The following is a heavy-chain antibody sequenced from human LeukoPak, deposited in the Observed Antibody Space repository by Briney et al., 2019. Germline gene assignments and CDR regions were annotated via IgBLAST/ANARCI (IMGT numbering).Heavy chain of an antibody. D-gene: IGHD3-3*01. Sequence: GGSLRLSCAASGFTFSNAWMSWVRQAPGKGLEWVGRIKSKTDGGTTDYAAPVKGRFTISRDDSKNTLYLQMNSLKTEDTAVYYCTTDGAAKLRFLEWPNLGNYYYYMDVWGKGTTVTVSS. CDR2: IKSKTDGGTT. CDR3: TTDGAAKLRFLEWPNLGNYYYYMDV. CDR1: GFTFSNAW. V-gene: IGHV3-15*01. J-gene: IGHJ6*03.